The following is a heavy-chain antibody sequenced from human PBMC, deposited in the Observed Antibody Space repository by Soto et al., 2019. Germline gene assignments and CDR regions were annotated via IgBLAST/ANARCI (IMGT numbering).Heavy chain of an antibody. J-gene: IGHJ3*02. CDR3: AKGDTGGDRWLLRDAFDI. D-gene: IGHD5-18*01. CDR2: ISYDGSNK. V-gene: IGHV3-30*18. CDR1: GFTFSSYG. Sequence: ALRLSCAASGFTFSSYGMHWVRQAPGKGLEWVAVISYDGSNKYYADSVKGRFTISRDNSKNTLYLQMNSLRAEDTAVYYCAKGDTGGDRWLLRDAFDIWGQGPMVTV.